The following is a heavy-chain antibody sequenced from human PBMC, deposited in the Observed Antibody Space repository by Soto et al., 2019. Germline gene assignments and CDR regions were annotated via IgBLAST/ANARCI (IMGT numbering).Heavy chain of an antibody. D-gene: IGHD2-15*01. Sequence: GASVKVSCKASGGTFSSYTISWVRQAPGQGLEWMGRIIPILGIANYAQKFQGRVTITADKSTSTAYMELSSLRSEDTAVYYCARYSCGSYDTQGEFDYWGQGTLVTVSS. J-gene: IGHJ4*02. CDR1: GGTFSSYT. CDR2: IIPILGIA. CDR3: ARYSCGSYDTQGEFDY. V-gene: IGHV1-69*02.